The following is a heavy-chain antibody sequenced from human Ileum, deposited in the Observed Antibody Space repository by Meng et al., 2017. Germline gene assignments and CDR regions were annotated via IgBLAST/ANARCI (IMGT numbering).Heavy chain of an antibody. Sequence: VQLVQSESELKEPGASVKVSCKASGYSFTSYAINWLRQAPGQGLEWMGWLNTNTGNPTYAQDFTGRFVFSLDTSVSTAYLQISSLESEDTAVYFCARVVGYCSVGSCHSAYWGQGTLVTVSS. CDR2: LNTNTGNP. CDR1: GYSFTSYA. J-gene: IGHJ4*02. V-gene: IGHV7-4-1*02. D-gene: IGHD2-15*01. CDR3: ARVVGYCSVGSCHSAY.